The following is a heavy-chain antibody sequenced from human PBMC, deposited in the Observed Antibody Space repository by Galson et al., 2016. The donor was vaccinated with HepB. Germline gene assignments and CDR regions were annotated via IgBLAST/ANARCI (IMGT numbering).Heavy chain of an antibody. V-gene: IGHV1-3*01. J-gene: IGHJ4*02. CDR3: ARKISGSAPGFDC. D-gene: IGHD1-26*01. CDR2: INAGNGDR. Sequence: SVKVSCKASGFTFTNFAIHWVRQAPGQGLEYMGWINAGNGDRQNSQKFQDRVTITTDTSANTASMEVSSLRSEDTAVYYCARKISGSAPGFDCWGQGTLVTVSS. CDR1: GFTFTNFA.